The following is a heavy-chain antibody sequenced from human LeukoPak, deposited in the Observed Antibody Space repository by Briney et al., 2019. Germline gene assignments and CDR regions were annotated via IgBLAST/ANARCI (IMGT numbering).Heavy chain of an antibody. V-gene: IGHV3-23*01. CDR3: AKTMLRFTFDY. Sequence: GGSLRLSCAASGFTFSSYAMSWVRQAPGKGLEWVSAISGSGGSTYYADSVKGRFTISRDDSKNTLYLRMNSLRAEDTAVYYCAKTMLRFTFDYWGQGTLVTVSS. CDR1: GFTFSSYA. J-gene: IGHJ4*02. D-gene: IGHD3-10*02. CDR2: ISGSGGST.